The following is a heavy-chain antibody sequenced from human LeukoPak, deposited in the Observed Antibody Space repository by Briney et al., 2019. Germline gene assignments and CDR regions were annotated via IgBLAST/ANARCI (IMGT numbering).Heavy chain of an antibody. D-gene: IGHD6-6*01. CDR3: ARAARVRPRFDY. CDR1: GGSFSGYY. V-gene: IGHV4-34*01. CDR2: INHSGST. Sequence: TPSETLSLTCAVYGGSFSGYYWSWLRQPPGKGVEWIGEINHSGSTNYNPSLKSRVTISVDTSKNQFSLKLSSVTAADTAVYYCARAARVRPRFDYWGQGTLVTVSS. J-gene: IGHJ4*02.